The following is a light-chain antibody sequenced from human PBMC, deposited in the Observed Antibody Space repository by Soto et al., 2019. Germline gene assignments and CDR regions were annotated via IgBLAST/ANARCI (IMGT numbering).Light chain of an antibody. Sequence: EVVLTQSPGTLSLSPGERATLSCRASQSVSGSDLAWYQQKPGQAPRLLISGVSNRATGTPDRFSGSGSGTDFTLTIGSLEPEDFAVFYCHQYGISPPTFGPGTKVEI. CDR1: QSVSGSD. CDR3: HQYGISPPT. V-gene: IGKV3-20*01. CDR2: GVS. J-gene: IGKJ1*01.